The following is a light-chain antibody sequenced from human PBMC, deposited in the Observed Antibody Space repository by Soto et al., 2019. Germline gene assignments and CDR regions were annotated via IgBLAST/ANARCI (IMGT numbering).Light chain of an antibody. Sequence: QSVLTQPASVSGSPGQSITISCTGTSSDVGGYNYVSWYQQHPGKAPKLMIYDVINRPSGVSNRFSGSKSGNSASLTISGLQAEYEADYYCSSYTSSSTYVVFGRGTKLTVL. CDR1: SSDVGGYNY. V-gene: IGLV2-14*03. CDR3: SSYTSSSTYVV. J-gene: IGLJ2*01. CDR2: DVI.